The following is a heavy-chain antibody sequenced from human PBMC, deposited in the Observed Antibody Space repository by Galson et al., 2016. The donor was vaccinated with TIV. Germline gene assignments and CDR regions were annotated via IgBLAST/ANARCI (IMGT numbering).Heavy chain of an antibody. Sequence: SLRLSCAASGFDFGSYALSWVRLAPGKGLEWISGISASGTGPDYADSVKGRFTISRDNSKNTLYLRMASLRGDDTATYYCAREVAADGELDYWGQGTLVIVS. CDR3: AREVAADGELDY. D-gene: IGHD6-13*01. CDR1: GFDFGSYA. V-gene: IGHV3-23*01. J-gene: IGHJ4*02. CDR2: ISASGTGP.